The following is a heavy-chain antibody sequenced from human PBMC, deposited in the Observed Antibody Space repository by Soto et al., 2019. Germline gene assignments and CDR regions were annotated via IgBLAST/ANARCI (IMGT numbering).Heavy chain of an antibody. V-gene: IGHV3-23*01. D-gene: IGHD3-16*01. CDR2: ISGSGSNT. CDR3: ATYYDYRGGTSGGMDD. J-gene: IGHJ6*02. Sequence: GGSLRLSCAAAGFRFSDYAMRWVRQAPGKGLEWVSGISGSGSNTDYADSVRGRFTISRDNSKNTLYLLMNSQRTEDTAVYYCATYYDYRGGTSGGMDDWGQGTTVTVS. CDR1: GFRFSDYA.